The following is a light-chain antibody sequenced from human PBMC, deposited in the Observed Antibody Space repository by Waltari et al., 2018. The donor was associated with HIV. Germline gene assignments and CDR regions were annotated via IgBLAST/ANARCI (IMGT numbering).Light chain of an antibody. Sequence: DIQMTQSPSSLSASVGDRVTITSRASQSINNFLNWYQQKPGKAPKLLIYGASRLHSGVPSRFSGSGSGTDFTLNVHSLQPEDFATDYCQQSYTTRWTFGLGTKVEMK. J-gene: IGKJ1*01. CDR2: GAS. CDR1: QSINNF. V-gene: IGKV1-39*01. CDR3: QQSYTTRWT.